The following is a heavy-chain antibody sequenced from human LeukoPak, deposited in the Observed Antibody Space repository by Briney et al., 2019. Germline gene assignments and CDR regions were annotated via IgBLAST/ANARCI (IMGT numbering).Heavy chain of an antibody. Sequence: PGGSLRLSCAASGFTVSSNYMGWVRQAPGKGLEWVSVIYSGGSTIYYADSVRGRFTISRDNAKNSLYLQMNSLRAEDTAVYYCARGIAAAGQFDYWGQGTLVTVSS. J-gene: IGHJ4*02. D-gene: IGHD6-13*01. CDR3: ARGIAAAGQFDY. CDR1: GFTVSSNY. CDR2: IYSGGSTI. V-gene: IGHV3-11*04.